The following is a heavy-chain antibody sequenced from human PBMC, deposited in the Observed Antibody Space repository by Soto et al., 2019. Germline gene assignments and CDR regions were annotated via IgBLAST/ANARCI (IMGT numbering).Heavy chain of an antibody. Sequence: QVQLVESGGGVVQPGRSLRLSCAASGFTFSSYGMHWVRQAPGKGLEWVAVIWYDGSNKYYADSVKGRFTISRDNSKNTVYLQMNSLRAEDTAVYYCARATEAGTGTHYYYYYGMDVWGQGTTVTVSS. D-gene: IGHD6-13*01. CDR2: IWYDGSNK. J-gene: IGHJ6*02. CDR1: GFTFSSYG. V-gene: IGHV3-33*01. CDR3: ARATEAGTGTHYYYYYGMDV.